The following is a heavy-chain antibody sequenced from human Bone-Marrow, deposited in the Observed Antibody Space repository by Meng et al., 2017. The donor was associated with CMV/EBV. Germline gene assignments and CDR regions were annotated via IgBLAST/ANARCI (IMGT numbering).Heavy chain of an antibody. CDR3: ARGLNWNHVDY. J-gene: IGHJ4*02. CDR1: GVSVSSSSYH. Sequence: SETLSLTCSVSGVSVSSSSYHWAWIRQPPGKGLEWIGYSYYSGSTNDNSSRKSRVTISVDTSKHQFSLKLSSVTAADTAVYYCARGLNWNHVDYWGQGTLVTVSS. CDR2: SYYSGST. D-gene: IGHD1-14*01. V-gene: IGHV4-61*01.